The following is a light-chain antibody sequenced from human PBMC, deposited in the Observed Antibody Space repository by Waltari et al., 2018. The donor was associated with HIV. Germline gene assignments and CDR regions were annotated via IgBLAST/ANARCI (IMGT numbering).Light chain of an antibody. CDR2: KAS. CDR1: QSVSSS. V-gene: IGKV1-5*03. J-gene: IGKJ1*01. Sequence: DIQMTQSPPTLSASVGARVTITCRASQSVSSSFAWYQQKPGKAPNLLIFKASSLQNGLPPRFSGSGSGTDFTLTISGLQPDDFATYYCQQYLTFSRTFGQGTQV. CDR3: QQYLTFSRT.